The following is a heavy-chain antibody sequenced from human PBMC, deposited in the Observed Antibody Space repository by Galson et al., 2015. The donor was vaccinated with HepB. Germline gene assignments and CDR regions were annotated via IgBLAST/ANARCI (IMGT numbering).Heavy chain of an antibody. V-gene: IGHV3-7*03. CDR1: GFTFSTYW. Sequence: SLRLSCAASGFTFSTYWMDWVRQVPGKGLEWVANIKQDGSEEYYVDSVKGRFTISRDNTKNSLYLQMNSLRAEDTAVYYCARACGSAACPLFFDYWGQGTLVTVSS. CDR3: ARACGSAACPLFFDY. D-gene: IGHD2-21*01. J-gene: IGHJ4*02. CDR2: IKQDGSEE.